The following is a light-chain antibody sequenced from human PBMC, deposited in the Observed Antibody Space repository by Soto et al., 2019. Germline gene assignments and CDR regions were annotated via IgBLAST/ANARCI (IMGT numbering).Light chain of an antibody. Sequence: EIVLTQSPGTLSLSPGERATLSCRASQSVSYYLAWYQQKPGQAPRLLIYDASSRATGIPARFSGSGSGTEFTLTINSLQSEDFAAYYCQQYNDWPRTFGQGTKVDIK. J-gene: IGKJ1*01. CDR1: QSVSYY. CDR3: QQYNDWPRT. CDR2: DAS. V-gene: IGKV3-15*01.